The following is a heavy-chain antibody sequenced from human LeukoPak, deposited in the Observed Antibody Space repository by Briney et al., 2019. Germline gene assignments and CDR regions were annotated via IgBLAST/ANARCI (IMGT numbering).Heavy chain of an antibody. V-gene: IGHV1-18*01. J-gene: IGHJ3*02. CDR2: ISAYNGNT. D-gene: IGHD3-22*01. CDR3: ARDAYYYDSSGSDAFDI. CDR1: GYTFTSYG. Sequence: ASVKVSCKASGYTFTSYGISWVRQAPGQGLEWMGWISAYNGNTSYAQKLQGRVTMTTDTSTSTAYMELRSLRSDDTAVYYCARDAYYYDSSGSDAFDIWGQGTMVTVSS.